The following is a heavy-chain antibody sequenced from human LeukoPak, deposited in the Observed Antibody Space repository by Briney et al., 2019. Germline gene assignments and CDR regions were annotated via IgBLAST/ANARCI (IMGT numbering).Heavy chain of an antibody. CDR3: AKWGDYDILAGYYVSDF. CDR2: ITGSGDTT. D-gene: IGHD3-9*01. Sequence: GGSLRLSCAASGFIFRNYAMSWVRQAPGKGLEWVSAITGSGDTTYYADSVKGRFTVSRDNSKNTLYVEMNTLRAEDTTVYYCAKWGDYDILAGYYVSDFWGQGTLVTVSS. J-gene: IGHJ4*02. CDR1: GFIFRNYA. V-gene: IGHV3-23*01.